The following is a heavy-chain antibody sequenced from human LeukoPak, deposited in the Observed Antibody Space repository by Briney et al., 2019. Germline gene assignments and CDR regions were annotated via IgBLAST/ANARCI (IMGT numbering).Heavy chain of an antibody. V-gene: IGHV4-39*01. D-gene: IGHD3-22*01. CDR3: ASSRTDYYDSSAYYYH. J-gene: IGHJ5*02. Sequence: TSEALSLTCTVSGGSISSSSYYWGWIRQPPGKGLAWIGSIYYSGSTYYNPSLKSRVTISVDTSKNQFSLKLSSVTAADTAVYYCASSRTDYYDSSAYYYHWGQGTLVTVSS. CDR1: GGSISSSSYY. CDR2: IYYSGST.